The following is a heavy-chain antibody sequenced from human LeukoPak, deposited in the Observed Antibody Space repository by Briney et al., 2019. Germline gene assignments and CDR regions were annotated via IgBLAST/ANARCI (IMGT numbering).Heavy chain of an antibody. J-gene: IGHJ2*01. V-gene: IGHV1-46*02. D-gene: IGHD7-27*01. Sequence: GASVKVSCKASGYTFNTYHIHWVRQAPGQGLEWMGIIKPSGGTTTYAQNFQGRVTMTRGTSTSTVYMELSSLTSEDTAVYYCARDYGGNWGTYNYFDLWGRGTLVTVSS. CDR1: GYTFNTYH. CDR2: IKPSGGTT. CDR3: ARDYGGNWGTYNYFDL.